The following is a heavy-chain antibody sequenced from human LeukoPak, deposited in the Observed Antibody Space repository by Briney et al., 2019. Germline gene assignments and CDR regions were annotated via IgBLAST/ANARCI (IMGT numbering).Heavy chain of an antibody. V-gene: IGHV1-18*01. CDR3: ARGTPGYSYGSVPFDY. Sequence: ASVKVSCKASGYTFTSYGISWVRRAPGQGLEWMGWISAYNGNTNYAQKLQGRVTMTTDTSTSTAYMELRSLRSDDTAVYYCARGTPGYSYGSVPFDYWGQGTLVTVSS. CDR1: GYTFTSYG. D-gene: IGHD5-18*01. J-gene: IGHJ4*02. CDR2: ISAYNGNT.